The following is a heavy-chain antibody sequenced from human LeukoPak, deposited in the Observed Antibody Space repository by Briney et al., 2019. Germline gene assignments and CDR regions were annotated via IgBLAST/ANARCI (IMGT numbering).Heavy chain of an antibody. Sequence: ASVKVSCKVSGYTLTELSMHWVRQAPGKGLEWMGGFDPEDGETIYAQKFQGRVTMTEDTSTDTAYMELSSLRSEDTAVYYCATRGYSSGWYTYSDYWGQGTLVTVSS. CDR2: FDPEDGET. D-gene: IGHD6-19*01. J-gene: IGHJ4*02. V-gene: IGHV1-24*01. CDR1: GYTLTELS. CDR3: ATRGYSSGWYTYSDY.